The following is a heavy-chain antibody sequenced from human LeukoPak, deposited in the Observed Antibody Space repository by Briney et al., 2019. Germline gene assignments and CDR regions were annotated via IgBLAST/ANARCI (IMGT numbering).Heavy chain of an antibody. V-gene: IGHV1-2*02. CDR1: GYTFTGYY. Sequence: ASVKVSCKASGYTFTGYYMHWVRQAPGQGLEWMGWINPNSGGTNYAQKFQGRVTMTRDTSISTAYMELSRLRSDDTAVYYCAREENYYFWSLTRNYYYYGMDVWGQGTTVTVSS. J-gene: IGHJ6*02. D-gene: IGHD3-3*01. CDR2: INPNSGGT. CDR3: AREENYYFWSLTRNYYYYGMDV.